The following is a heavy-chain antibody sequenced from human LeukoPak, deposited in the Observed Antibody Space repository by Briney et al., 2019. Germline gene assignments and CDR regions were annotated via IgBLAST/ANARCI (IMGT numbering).Heavy chain of an antibody. CDR2: INHSGST. CDR3: ARGPRGLSNDAFDI. V-gene: IGHV4-34*01. D-gene: IGHD3-16*02. Sequence: SETLSLTCAVYGGSFSGYYWSWIRQPPGKGLEWIGEINHSGSTNYNPSLKSRVTISVDTSKNQFSLKLSSVTAEDTAVYYCARGPRGLSNDAFDIWGQGTMVTVSS. CDR1: GGSFSGYY. J-gene: IGHJ3*02.